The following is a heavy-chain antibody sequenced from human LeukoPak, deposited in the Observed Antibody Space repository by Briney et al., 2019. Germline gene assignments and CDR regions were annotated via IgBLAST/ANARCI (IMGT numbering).Heavy chain of an antibody. J-gene: IGHJ4*02. CDR1: GFTFSSYS. D-gene: IGHD3-22*01. CDR3: ARDGPNYYDSSGYSPY. V-gene: IGHV3-21*01. Sequence: GGSLRLSCAASGFTFSSYSMNWVRQAPGKGLEWVSSISSSSSYIYYADSVKGRFTISRDNAKNSLYLQMNSLRAEDTAVYYCARDGPNYYDSSGYSPYWGQGTLVTVSS. CDR2: ISSSSSYI.